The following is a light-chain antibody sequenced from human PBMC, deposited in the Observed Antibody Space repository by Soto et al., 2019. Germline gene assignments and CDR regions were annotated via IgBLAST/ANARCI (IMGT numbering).Light chain of an antibody. CDR1: QSVSSY. Sequence: EIVLTQSPATLSLSPGERATLSCRASQSVSSYLAWYQQKPGQAPRLLIYDASNRATGIPARFSGSGSGTVFTLTISSLEPEDFAVYYCQQRSNWPRGITFGQGTRLEIK. CDR3: QQRSNWPRGIT. V-gene: IGKV3-11*01. J-gene: IGKJ5*01. CDR2: DAS.